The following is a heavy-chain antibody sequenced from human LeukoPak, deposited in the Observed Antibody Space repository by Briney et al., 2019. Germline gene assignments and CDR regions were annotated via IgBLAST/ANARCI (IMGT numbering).Heavy chain of an antibody. Sequence: PSETLSLTCSVSGGSISSYYWSWIRQPPGKGLEWIGYIYYSGSTNYNPSLKSRVTISVDTSKNQFSLKLSSVTAADTAVYYCARVKWGSGYSFDYWGQGTLVTVSS. CDR1: GGSISSYY. CDR3: ARVKWGSGYSFDY. D-gene: IGHD3-22*01. J-gene: IGHJ4*02. V-gene: IGHV4-59*01. CDR2: IYYSGST.